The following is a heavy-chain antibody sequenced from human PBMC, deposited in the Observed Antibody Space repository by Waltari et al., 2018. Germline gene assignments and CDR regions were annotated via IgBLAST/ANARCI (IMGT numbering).Heavy chain of an antibody. Sequence: EVQLVESGGGLVQPGGSLRLSCAASGFTFSSYWMHWVRQGPGKGLVGVSRIKRHGSSTSYADSVKGRFTISRDNARNTLYLQMNSLRAEDTAVYYCARGGDSSSWYPGYFDYWGQGTTVTVSA. J-gene: IGHJ4*03. CDR3: ARGGDSSSWYPGYFDY. CDR2: IKRHGSST. V-gene: IGHV3-74*01. CDR1: GFTFSSYW. D-gene: IGHD6-13*01.